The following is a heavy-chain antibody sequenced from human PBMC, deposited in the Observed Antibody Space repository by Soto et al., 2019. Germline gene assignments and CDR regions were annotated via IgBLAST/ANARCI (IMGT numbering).Heavy chain of an antibody. CDR2: INHSGST. V-gene: IGHV4-34*01. CDR1: GGSFSGCY. Sequence: PSETLSLTCAVYGGSFSGCYWSWIRQPPGKGLEWIGEINHSGSTNYNPSLKSRVTISVDTSKNQFSLKLSSVTAADTAVYYCARVPPAPFDYWGQGTLVTVSS. J-gene: IGHJ4*02. CDR3: ARVPPAPFDY.